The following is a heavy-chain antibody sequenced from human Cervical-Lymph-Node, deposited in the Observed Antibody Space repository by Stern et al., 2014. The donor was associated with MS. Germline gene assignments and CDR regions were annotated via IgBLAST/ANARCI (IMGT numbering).Heavy chain of an antibody. J-gene: IGHJ5*02. D-gene: IGHD6-13*01. V-gene: IGHV3-21*01. Sequence: EVQLVESGGGLVKPGGSLRLSCAASGFTFSSYSMNWVRQAPGKGLEWVSSISSSSSYIYYADSVKGRFTISRDNAKNSLYLQMNSLRAEDTAVYYCARDWEKQQLDPHTPNWFDPWGQGTLVTVSS. CDR3: ARDWEKQQLDPHTPNWFDP. CDR1: GFTFSSYS. CDR2: ISSSSSYI.